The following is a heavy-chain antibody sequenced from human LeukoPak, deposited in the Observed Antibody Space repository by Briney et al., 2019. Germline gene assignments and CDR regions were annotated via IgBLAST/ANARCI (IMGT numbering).Heavy chain of an antibody. J-gene: IGHJ4*02. CDR3: AREPPVVEAVGTADY. D-gene: IGHD6-13*01. CDR1: GFTVSNYE. Sequence: GGSLRLSCAASGFTVSNYEMNWVRQAPGRGLEWVSYISSSGATKYYADSVKGRFTISRDNTKNSLFLQMNSLRAEDAAVYYCAREPPVVEAVGTADYWGQGTLVTVSS. CDR2: ISSSGATK. V-gene: IGHV3-48*03.